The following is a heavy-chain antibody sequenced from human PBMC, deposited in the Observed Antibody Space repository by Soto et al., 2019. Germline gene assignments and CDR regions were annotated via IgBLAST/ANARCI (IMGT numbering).Heavy chain of an antibody. CDR1: GGTFSSYA. D-gene: IGHD3-22*01. CDR3: ASPPSGYYYVRYFDL. V-gene: IGHV1-69*01. J-gene: IGHJ2*01. Sequence: QVQLVQSGAEVKKPGSSAKVSCKASGGTFSSYAISWVRQAPGQGLEWMGGIIPIFGTANYAQKFQGRVTITAGESTSTAYMELSSLRSEDTAVYYCASPPSGYYYVRYFDLWGRGTLVTVSS. CDR2: IIPIFGTA.